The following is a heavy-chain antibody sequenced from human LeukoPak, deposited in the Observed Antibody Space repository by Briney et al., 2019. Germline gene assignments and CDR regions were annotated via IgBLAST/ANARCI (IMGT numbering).Heavy chain of an antibody. CDR2: ISYDGSNK. V-gene: IGHV3-30*18. CDR3: AKEKRMVPTYSTNGFDI. D-gene: IGHD4/OR15-4a*01. J-gene: IGHJ3*02. CDR1: GFTFSSYG. Sequence: PGRSLRLSCAASGFTFSSYGMHWVRQAPGKGLEWVAVISYDGSNKYYADSVKGRFTISRDNSKNTLYLQMNSLRAEDTAVYYCAKEKRMVPTYSTNGFDIWGQGTMVTVSS.